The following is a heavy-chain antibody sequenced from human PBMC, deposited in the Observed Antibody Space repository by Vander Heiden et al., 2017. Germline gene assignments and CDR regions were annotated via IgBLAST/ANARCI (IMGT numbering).Heavy chain of an antibody. CDR2: IIPIFGTA. CDR3: AREEGYYYDSSGLFDY. D-gene: IGHD3-22*01. J-gene: IGHJ4*02. Sequence: QVQLVQSGAAVKKPGSSVKVSCQASGGTFSSYAISWVRQAPGQGLEWMGGIIPIFGTANYAQKFQGRVTITADESTSTAYMELSSLRSEDTAVYYCAREEGYYYDSSGLFDYWGQGTLVTVSS. CDR1: GGTFSSYA. V-gene: IGHV1-69*01.